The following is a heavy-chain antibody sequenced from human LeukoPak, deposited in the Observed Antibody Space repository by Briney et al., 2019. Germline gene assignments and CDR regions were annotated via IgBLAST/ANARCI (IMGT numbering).Heavy chain of an antibody. CDR1: GFTFSSYW. CDR2: IKQDGSEK. CDR3: ARGDEVGATYFDY. Sequence: GGSLRLSCAASGFTFSSYWMSWVRQAPGKGLEWVANIKQDGSEKYYVDSVKGRFTISRDNAKNSLYLQMNSLRAEDTAVYYCARGDEVGATYFDYWGQGTLVTVSS. V-gene: IGHV3-7*01. J-gene: IGHJ4*02. D-gene: IGHD1-26*01.